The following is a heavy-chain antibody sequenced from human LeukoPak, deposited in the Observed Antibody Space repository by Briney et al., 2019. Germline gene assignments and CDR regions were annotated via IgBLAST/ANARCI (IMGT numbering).Heavy chain of an antibody. CDR2: TNPNSGNT. V-gene: IGHV1-8*03. CDR1: GYTFTSYD. Sequence: ASVKVSCKASGYTFTSYDINWVRQATGQGLEWMGWTNPNSGNTGYAQKFQGRVTITRNTSISTAYMELSSLRSEDTAVYYCARGLLSYSSSWSYAFDIWGQGTMVTVSS. J-gene: IGHJ3*02. CDR3: ARGLLSYSSSWSYAFDI. D-gene: IGHD6-13*01.